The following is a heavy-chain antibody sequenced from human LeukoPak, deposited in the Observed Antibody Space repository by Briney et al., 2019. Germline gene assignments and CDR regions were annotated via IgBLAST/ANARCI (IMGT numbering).Heavy chain of an antibody. CDR2: IKQDGSEK. V-gene: IGHV3-7*01. CDR3: ARDRRVRGVIMDYYYYGMDV. Sequence: PGGSLRLSCAASGFTFSSYWMSWVRQAPGKGLEWVANIKQDGSEKYYVDSVKGRFTISRDNAKNSLYLQMNSLRAEDTAVYYCARDRRVRGVIMDYYYYGMDVWGQGTTVTVSS. CDR1: GFTFSSYW. D-gene: IGHD3-10*01. J-gene: IGHJ6*02.